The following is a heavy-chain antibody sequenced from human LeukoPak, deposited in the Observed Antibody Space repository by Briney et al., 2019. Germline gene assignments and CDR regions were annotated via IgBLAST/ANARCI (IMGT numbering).Heavy chain of an antibody. J-gene: IGHJ6*02. CDR3: ARANSLSNYHHGPRYYYYGMDV. CDR2: IWYDGSNK. V-gene: IGHV3-33*01. CDR1: GFTFSSYG. D-gene: IGHD5-24*01. Sequence: GGSLRLSCAASGFTFSSYGMHWVRQAPGKGLEWVAVIWYDGSNKYYADSVKGRFTISRDNSKNTLYLQMNSLRAEDTAVYYCARANSLSNYHHGPRYYYYGMDVWGQGTTVTVSS.